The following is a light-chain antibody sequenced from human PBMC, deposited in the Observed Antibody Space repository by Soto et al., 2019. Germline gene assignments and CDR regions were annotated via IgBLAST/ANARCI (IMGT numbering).Light chain of an antibody. CDR1: SSNIGAGSD. J-gene: IGLJ3*02. CDR2: IRN. Sequence: QSVLTQPPSVSGAPGQRVTISCTGSSSNIGAGSDVHWYQQLPGTAPKLLIYIRNNRPSGVPDRFSGSKSDTSASLAITGLQAEDEADYYCQSYDSSLSGGVFGGGTKLTVL. V-gene: IGLV1-40*01. CDR3: QSYDSSLSGGV.